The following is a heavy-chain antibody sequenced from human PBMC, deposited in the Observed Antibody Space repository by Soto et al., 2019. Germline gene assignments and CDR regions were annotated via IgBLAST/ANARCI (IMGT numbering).Heavy chain of an antibody. J-gene: IGHJ4*02. CDR2: ISSNGGST. D-gene: IGHD1-26*01. Sequence: GGSLRLSCATSGFTFSSYDMHWVRQAPGKGLEYVSAISSNGGSTYYANSVKGRFTISRDNSKNTLYLQMGSLRAEDMAVYYCARKWTGLDYWGQGTLVTVSS. CDR3: ARKWTGLDY. CDR1: GFTFSSYD. V-gene: IGHV3-64*01.